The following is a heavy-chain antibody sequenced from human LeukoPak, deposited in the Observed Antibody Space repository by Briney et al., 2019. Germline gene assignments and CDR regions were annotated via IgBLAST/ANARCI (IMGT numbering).Heavy chain of an antibody. D-gene: IGHD5-24*01. CDR2: IYTSAST. V-gene: IGHV4-4*07. CDR1: GGSISNYD. J-gene: IGHJ3*02. Sequence: SETLSLTGTVAGGSISNYDWSWIRQPAGKGLEWIGRIYTSASTNYNPSLKSRVTLSVDASKNQFSLRLSSLTAADTAVYYCARGRYCSATICSGGDAFDIWGQGTVVTVSS. CDR3: ARGRYCSATICSGGDAFDI.